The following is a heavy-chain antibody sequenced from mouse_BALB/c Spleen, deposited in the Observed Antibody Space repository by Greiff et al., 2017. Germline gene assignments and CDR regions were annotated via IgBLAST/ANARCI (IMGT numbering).Heavy chain of an antibody. D-gene: IGHD1-1*01. V-gene: IGHV2-9*02. Sequence: VQLQESGPGLVAPSQSLSITCTVSGFSLTSYGVHWVRQPPGKGLEWLGVIWAGGSTNYNSALMSRLSISKDNSKSQVFLKMNSLQTDDTAMYYCAREGGYYGYFDYWGQGTTLTVSS. CDR2: IWAGGST. J-gene: IGHJ2*01. CDR1: GFSLTSYG. CDR3: AREGGYYGYFDY.